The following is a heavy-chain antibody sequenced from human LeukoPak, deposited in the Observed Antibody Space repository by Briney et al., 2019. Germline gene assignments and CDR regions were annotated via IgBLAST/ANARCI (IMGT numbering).Heavy chain of an antibody. V-gene: IGHV4-34*01. CDR2: INHSGST. CDR3: ARAGLYCSGGSCYPLGYYMDV. J-gene: IGHJ6*03. CDR1: GGSFSGYY. Sequence: SETPSLTCAVYGGSFSGYYWSWIRQPPGKGLEWIGEINHSGSTNYNPSLKSRVTISVDTSKNQFSLKLSSVTAADTAVYYCARAGLYCSGGSCYPLGYYMDVWGKGTTVTVSS. D-gene: IGHD2-15*01.